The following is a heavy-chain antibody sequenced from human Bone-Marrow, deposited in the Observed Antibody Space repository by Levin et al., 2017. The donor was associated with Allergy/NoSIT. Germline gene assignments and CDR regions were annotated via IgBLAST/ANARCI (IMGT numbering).Heavy chain of an antibody. V-gene: IGHV4-39*01. CDR2: IYYTGYT. CDR3: ARSAIAVPDLPES. D-gene: IGHD6-19*01. CDR1: GSYITSSSYY. J-gene: IGHJ5*02. Sequence: SQTLSLTCTVSGSYITSSSYYWGWIRQSPGKGLEWIGSIYYTGYTYYNPSLKSRVTMSVDTSKDQFSLNLSSVTAADTSLYYCARSAIAVPDLPESWGQGTLVIVSS.